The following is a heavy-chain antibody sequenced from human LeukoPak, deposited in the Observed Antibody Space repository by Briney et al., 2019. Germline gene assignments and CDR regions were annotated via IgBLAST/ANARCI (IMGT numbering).Heavy chain of an antibody. CDR2: IRYDGSNK. Sequence: PGGSLRLSCAASGFTVSSYGMHWVRQAPGKGLEWEAFIRYDGSNKYYADSVKGRFTISRDNSENTLYLQMNSLRAEDTAVYYCAKGRRSSWSYNWFDPWGQGTLVTVSS. V-gene: IGHV3-30*02. D-gene: IGHD6-13*01. CDR1: GFTVSSYG. CDR3: AKGRRSSWSYNWFDP. J-gene: IGHJ5*02.